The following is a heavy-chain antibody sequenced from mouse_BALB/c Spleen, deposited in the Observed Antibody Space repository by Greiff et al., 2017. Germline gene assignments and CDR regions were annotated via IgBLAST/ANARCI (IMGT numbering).Heavy chain of an antibody. Sequence: EVKLVESGGGLVKPGGSLKLSCAASGFTFSSYAMSWVRQTPEKRLEWVASISSGGSTYYPDSVMGRFTMSRDNARNILYLQMSSLRSEDTAMYYGAREKNRYDVYYAMDYGGGGTAVTVSA. J-gene: IGHJ4*01. V-gene: IGHV5-6-5*01. CDR1: GFTFSSYA. CDR3: AREKNRYDVYYAMDY. CDR2: ISSGGST. D-gene: IGHD2-14*01.